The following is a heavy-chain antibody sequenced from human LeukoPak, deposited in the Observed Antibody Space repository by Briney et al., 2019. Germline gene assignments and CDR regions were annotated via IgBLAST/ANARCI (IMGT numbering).Heavy chain of an antibody. CDR3: ARDRGYCSGGSCYYWFDP. V-gene: IGHV3-20*04. D-gene: IGHD2-15*01. J-gene: IGHJ5*02. CDR1: GFTFDEYG. Sequence: PGGSLRLSCAASGFTFDEYGMSWVRQAPAKGLEGVSGIAWNGGSTGYADSVKGRFTISRDNAKNSLYLQMNSLRAEDTALYYCARDRGYCSGGSCYYWFDPWGQGTLVTVSS. CDR2: IAWNGGST.